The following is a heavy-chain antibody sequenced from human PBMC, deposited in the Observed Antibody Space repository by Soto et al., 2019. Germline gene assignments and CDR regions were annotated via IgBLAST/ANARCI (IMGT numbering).Heavy chain of an antibody. CDR1: ADSVSSNSAA. J-gene: IGHJ6*02. Sequence: SRTLSLTCAISADSVSSNSAAWNWIRQSPSRGLEWLGRTYYRSKWYNDYAVSVKSRITINPDTSKNQFSLQLNSVTPEDTAVYYCARDRGDFWSGYYHDAMDVWGQGTTVTVSS. V-gene: IGHV6-1*01. D-gene: IGHD3-3*01. CDR2: TYYRSKWYN. CDR3: ARDRGDFWSGYYHDAMDV.